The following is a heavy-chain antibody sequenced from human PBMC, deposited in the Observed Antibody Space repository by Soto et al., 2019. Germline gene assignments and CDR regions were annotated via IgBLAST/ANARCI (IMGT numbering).Heavy chain of an antibody. Sequence: QVQLVESGGGVVQPGRSLRLSCAASGFTFSSYGMHWVRQAPGKGLEWVAVIWYDGSNKYYADSVKGRFTISRDNSKNTLYMQMNSLRAEDTAVYYCARSSPYPYYFDYWGQGTLVTVSS. CDR1: GFTFSSYG. V-gene: IGHV3-33*01. CDR2: IWYDGSNK. D-gene: IGHD2-2*01. CDR3: ARSSPYPYYFDY. J-gene: IGHJ4*02.